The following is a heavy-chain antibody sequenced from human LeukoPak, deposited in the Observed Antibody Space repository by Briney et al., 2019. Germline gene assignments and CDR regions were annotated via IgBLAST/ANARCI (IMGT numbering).Heavy chain of an antibody. J-gene: IGHJ4*02. CDR2: ISGSGGST. CDR3: ARVEYSSSPPFDY. Sequence: GGSLRLSCAASGFTFSSYAMSWVRQAPGKGLEWVSAISGSGGSTYYADSVKGRFTISRDNSKNTLYLQMNSLGAEDTAVYYCARVEYSSSPPFDYWGQGTLVTVSS. D-gene: IGHD6-6*01. CDR1: GFTFSSYA. V-gene: IGHV3-23*01.